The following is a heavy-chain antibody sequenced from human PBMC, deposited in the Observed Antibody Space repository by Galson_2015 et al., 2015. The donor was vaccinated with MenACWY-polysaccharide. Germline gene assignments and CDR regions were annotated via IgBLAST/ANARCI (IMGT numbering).Heavy chain of an antibody. CDR3: AKRAPMVTSLFYGMDV. J-gene: IGHJ6*02. V-gene: IGHV3-23*01. CDR2: ISGSGSTS. CDR1: GFTFSNYA. D-gene: IGHD4/OR15-4a*01. Sequence: SLRLSCAASGFTFSNYAMSWVRQAPGKGLDWVSAISGSGSTSYYADAVKGRLALTSDNSKNPLYLQMSSLRAEDTAVYYCAKRAPMVTSLFYGMDVWGQGTTVSVSS.